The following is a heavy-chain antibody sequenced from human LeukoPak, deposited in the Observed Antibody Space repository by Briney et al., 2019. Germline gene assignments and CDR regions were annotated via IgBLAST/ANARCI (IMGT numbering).Heavy chain of an antibody. Sequence: GGSLRLSCAASGFTFSSYWMSWVRQAPGKGPEWVAIISYDGNNKYYADSVKGRFTISRDSSKNTLYLQMNSLRAEDTAVFHCARDRWSCRSTSCQSVYYYYGMDVWGQGTTVTVSS. CDR1: GFTFSSYW. CDR3: ARDRWSCRSTSCQSVYYYYGMDV. CDR2: ISYDGNNK. V-gene: IGHV3-30-3*01. D-gene: IGHD2-2*01. J-gene: IGHJ6*02.